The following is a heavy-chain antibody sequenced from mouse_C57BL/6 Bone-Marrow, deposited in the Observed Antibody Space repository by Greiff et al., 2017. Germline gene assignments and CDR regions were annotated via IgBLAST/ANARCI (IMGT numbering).Heavy chain of an antibody. CDR1: GYAFTNYL. D-gene: IGHD1-1*01. V-gene: IGHV1-54*01. J-gene: IGHJ4*01. Sequence: QVQLQQSGAELVRPGTSVKVYCKASGYAFTNYLIEWVKQRPGQGLEWIGVINPGSGGTNYNEKFKGKATLTADKSSSTAYMQLSSLTSEDSAVYFCARRSYYYGSSYLYYYAMDYWGQGTSVTVSS. CDR3: ARRSYYYGSSYLYYYAMDY. CDR2: INPGSGGT.